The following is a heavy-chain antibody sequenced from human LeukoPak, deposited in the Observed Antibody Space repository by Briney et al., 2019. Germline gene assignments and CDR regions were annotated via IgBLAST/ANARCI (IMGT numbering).Heavy chain of an antibody. CDR2: ISGSGDST. Sequence: GGSLRPSCAASGFTFSNYAMTWVRQAPGKGLEWVSIISGSGDSTYSADSVKGRFTISRDNSKNTLYLQMNSLRAEDTAVYYCAGSISSNGYYYFSYWGQGTLVTVSS. CDR1: GFTFSNYA. D-gene: IGHD3-22*01. V-gene: IGHV3-23*01. CDR3: AGSISSNGYYYFSY. J-gene: IGHJ4*02.